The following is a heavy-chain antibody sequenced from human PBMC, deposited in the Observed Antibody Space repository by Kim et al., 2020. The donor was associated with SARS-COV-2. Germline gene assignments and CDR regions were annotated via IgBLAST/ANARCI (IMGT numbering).Heavy chain of an antibody. Sequence: ASVKVSCKASGYTFTSYYMHWVRQAPGQGLEWMGIINPSGGSTSYAQKFQGRVTMTRDTSTSTVYMELSSLRSEDTAVYYCARERRITIFGVVITSGGDNWFDPWGQGTLVTVSS. D-gene: IGHD3-3*01. CDR2: INPSGGST. V-gene: IGHV1-46*01. CDR1: GYTFTSYY. CDR3: ARERRITIFGVVITSGGDNWFDP. J-gene: IGHJ5*02.